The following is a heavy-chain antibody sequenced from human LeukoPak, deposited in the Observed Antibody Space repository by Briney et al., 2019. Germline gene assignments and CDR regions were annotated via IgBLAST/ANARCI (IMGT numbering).Heavy chain of an antibody. Sequence: GRSLRLSCAASGFTFSSYAMHWVRQAPGKGLEWVAVISYDGSNKYYADSVKGRFTISRDNSKNTLYLQMNSLRAEDTAVYYCARGRPSYSGSYYGNWGQGTLVTVSS. V-gene: IGHV3-30-3*01. D-gene: IGHD1-26*01. CDR1: GFTFSSYA. CDR3: ARGRPSYSGSYYGN. J-gene: IGHJ4*02. CDR2: ISYDGSNK.